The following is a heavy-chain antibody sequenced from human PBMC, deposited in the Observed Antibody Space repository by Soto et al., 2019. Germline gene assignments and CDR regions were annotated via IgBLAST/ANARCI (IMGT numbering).Heavy chain of an antibody. CDR1: GYTFTSYY. CDR2: INPSGGST. J-gene: IGHJ6*02. D-gene: IGHD3-10*01. CDR3: ARARGLVLSFYGMDV. Sequence: ASVEVSCKXSGYTFTSYYMHWVRQAPGQGLEWMGIINPSGGSTSYAQKFQGRVTMTRDTSTSTVYMELSSLRSEDTAVYYCARARGLVLSFYGMDVWGQGTTVTVSS. V-gene: IGHV1-46*01.